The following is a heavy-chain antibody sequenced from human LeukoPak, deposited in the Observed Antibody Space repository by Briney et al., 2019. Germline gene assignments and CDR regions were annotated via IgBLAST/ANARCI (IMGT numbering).Heavy chain of an antibody. CDR2: MNPNSGNT. J-gene: IGHJ5*02. CDR1: GYTFTSYD. Sequence: ASVKVSRKASGYTFTSYDINWVRQATGQGLEWMGWMNPNSGNTGYAQKFQGRVTITRNTSISTAYMELSSLRSEDTAAYYCARAPAYYDILTGYYPNWFDPWGQGTLVTVSS. CDR3: ARAPAYYDILTGYYPNWFDP. V-gene: IGHV1-8*03. D-gene: IGHD3-9*01.